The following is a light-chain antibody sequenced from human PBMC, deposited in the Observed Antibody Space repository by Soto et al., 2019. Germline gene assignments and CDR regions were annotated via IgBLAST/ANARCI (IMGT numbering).Light chain of an antibody. J-gene: IGLJ3*02. V-gene: IGLV2-8*01. CDR1: SSDVGGYNY. CDR2: EVT. Sequence: QSALTQPPSASESPGQSVTISCTGTSSDVGGYNYVSWYQHHPGKAPKLMIYEVTKRPSGVPSRFSGSKSGNTASLTVSGLQAEDEADYYCLSYAGNANWVFGGGTKLTVL. CDR3: LSYAGNANWV.